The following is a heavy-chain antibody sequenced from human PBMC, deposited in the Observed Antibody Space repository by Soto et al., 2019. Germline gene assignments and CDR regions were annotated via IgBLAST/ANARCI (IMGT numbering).Heavy chain of an antibody. CDR1: GGAIISHY. J-gene: IGHJ4*02. Sequence: PSETLSLTCSVSGGAIISHYWSWIRQPPGKGLEWIGYIYYSGRTNYNPSLKSRVTISVDTSKNQFSLKLSSVTAADTAVYYCARAIAGDGYNYVXMDYFDYWGQGTLVTVSS. V-gene: IGHV4-59*11. CDR3: ARAIAGDGYNYVXMDYFDY. D-gene: IGHD5-12*01. CDR2: IYYSGRT.